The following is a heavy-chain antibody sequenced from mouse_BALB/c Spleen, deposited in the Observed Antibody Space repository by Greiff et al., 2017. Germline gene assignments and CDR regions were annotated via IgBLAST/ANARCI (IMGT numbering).Heavy chain of an antibody. D-gene: IGHD2-3*01. CDR3: ARAGDGYYVNAY. CDR2: INPGSGGT. Sequence: VQLQQSGAELVRPGTSVKVSCKASGYAFTNYLIEWAKQRPGQGLEWIGVINPGSGGTNYNEKFKGKATLTADKSSSTAYMQLSSLTSDDSAVYFCARAGDGYYVNAYWGQGTLVTVSA. J-gene: IGHJ3*01. V-gene: IGHV1-54*01. CDR1: GYAFTNYL.